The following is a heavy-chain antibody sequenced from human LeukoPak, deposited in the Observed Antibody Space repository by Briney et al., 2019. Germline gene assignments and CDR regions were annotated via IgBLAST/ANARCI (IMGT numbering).Heavy chain of an antibody. V-gene: IGHV1-24*01. CDR2: FDPEDGET. D-gene: IGHD6-19*01. CDR1: GYTLTELS. CDR3: ATVGTWLVRNYYYGMDV. J-gene: IGHJ6*02. Sequence: ASVKVSCKVSGYTLTELSMHWVRQAPGKGLGWMGGFDPEDGETIYAQKFQGRVTMTEDTSTDTAYMELSSLRSEDTAVYYCATVGTWLVRNYYYGMDVWGQGTTVTVSS.